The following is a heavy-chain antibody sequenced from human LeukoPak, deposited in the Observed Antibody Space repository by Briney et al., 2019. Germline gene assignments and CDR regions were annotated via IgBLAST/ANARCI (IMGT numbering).Heavy chain of an antibody. J-gene: IGHJ4*02. CDR3: ARDILTKQAYSGYDN. D-gene: IGHD5-12*01. V-gene: IGHV3-48*02. CDR1: GFTFSTYS. Sequence: GVSLRLSCAASGFTFSTYSMNWVRQAPGKGLEWVSYISSSSNTIYYADSVKGRFTISRDNAKNSPYLQMNSLRDEDTAVYYCARDILTKQAYSGYDNWGQGTLVTVSS. CDR2: ISSSSNTI.